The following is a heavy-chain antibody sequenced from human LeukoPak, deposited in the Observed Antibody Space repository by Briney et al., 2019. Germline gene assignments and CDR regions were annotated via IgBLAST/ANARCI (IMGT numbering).Heavy chain of an antibody. D-gene: IGHD2-15*01. CDR1: GYSFTSYW. CDR3: ARVVVAARYYYYYGMDV. CDR2: IYPGDSDT. V-gene: IGHV5-51*01. J-gene: IGHJ6*02. Sequence: GESLKISCKASGYSFTSYWIGWVRQMPGKGLEWMGIIYPGDSDTRYSPSFQGQVTISADKSISTAYLQWSSLKASDTAMYYCARVVVAARYYYYYGMDVWGQGTTVTVSS.